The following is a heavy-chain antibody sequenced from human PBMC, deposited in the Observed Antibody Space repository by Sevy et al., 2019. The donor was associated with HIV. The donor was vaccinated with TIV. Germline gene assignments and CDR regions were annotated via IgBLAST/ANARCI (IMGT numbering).Heavy chain of an antibody. Sequence: GGSLRLSCAASGVTFSSYGIHWVRQAPGKGLEWVAVISYDGSKKNRAESMKGRFTISRDNSKNTLYLEMSSLRPEDTAVYYGAHSSGLYGYYYGMDVWGQGTTVTVSS. D-gene: IGHD3-3*01. J-gene: IGHJ6*02. CDR2: ISYDGSKK. CDR3: AHSSGLYGYYYGMDV. CDR1: GVTFSSYG. V-gene: IGHV3-30*03.